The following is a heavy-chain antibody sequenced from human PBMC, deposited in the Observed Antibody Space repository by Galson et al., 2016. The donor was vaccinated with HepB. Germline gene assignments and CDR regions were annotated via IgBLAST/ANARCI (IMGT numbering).Heavy chain of an antibody. J-gene: IGHJ6*02. CDR1: NGSVSSYSYY. Sequence: ETLSLTCTVSNGSVSSYSYYWSWFRQPPGKGLEWIGYVHYSGITNYNPSLKGRVSISIGTSKTHFSLRLTSLTVADTAIYYCARDGRAWVGLDVWGQGTTVTVSS. D-gene: IGHD3/OR15-3a*01. CDR3: ARDGRAWVGLDV. V-gene: IGHV4-61*03. CDR2: VHYSGIT.